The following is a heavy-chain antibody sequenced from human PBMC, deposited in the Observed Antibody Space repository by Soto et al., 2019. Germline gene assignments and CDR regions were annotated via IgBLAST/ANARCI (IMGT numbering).Heavy chain of an antibody. Sequence: ASVKVSCKASGYMFVTYGINWVRQAPGQGLEWMGWISAYNGNTKYAQNLQGRVTMATDASTSTAYMEMRSLRYEDTAVYYCARDNSQNYGTPAASSWFHPWG. CDR1: GYMFVTYG. CDR2: ISAYNGNT. J-gene: IGHJ5*02. D-gene: IGHD2-15*01. CDR3: ARDNSQNYGTPAASSWFHP. V-gene: IGHV1-18*01.